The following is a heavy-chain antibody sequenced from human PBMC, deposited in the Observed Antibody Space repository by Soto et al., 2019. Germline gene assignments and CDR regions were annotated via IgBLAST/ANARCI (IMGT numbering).Heavy chain of an antibody. D-gene: IGHD6-13*01. V-gene: IGHV2-5*01. Sequence: QITLKESGPTLVKPTQTLTLTCTFSGFSLTSGVVGVGWIRQPPGEALEWLAHIYWNDEQYYNPSLRNRLTITRDTSKNQVVLTMTNMDPVDTATYYCAHRLPGPSGYDVWGQGTTVTVSS. J-gene: IGHJ6*02. CDR2: IYWNDEQ. CDR3: AHRLPGPSGYDV. CDR1: GFSLTSGVVG.